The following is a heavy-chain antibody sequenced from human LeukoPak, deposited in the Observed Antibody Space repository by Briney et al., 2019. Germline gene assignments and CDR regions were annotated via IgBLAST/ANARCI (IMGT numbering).Heavy chain of an antibody. J-gene: IGHJ5*02. CDR3: ARGHQYYDIRAGWFDP. V-gene: IGHV4-59*08. CDR2: IYYSGST. CDR1: GGSISSYY. D-gene: IGHD3-9*01. Sequence: SETLSLTCTVSGGSISSYYWSWIRQPPGKGLEWIGYIYYSGSTNYNPSLKSRVTISVDTSKNQFSLKLSSVTAADTAVYYCARGHQYYDIRAGWFDPWGQGTLVTVSS.